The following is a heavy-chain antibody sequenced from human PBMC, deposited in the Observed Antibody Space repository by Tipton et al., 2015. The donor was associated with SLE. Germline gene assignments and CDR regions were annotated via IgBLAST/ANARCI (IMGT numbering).Heavy chain of an antibody. J-gene: IGHJ1*01. D-gene: IGHD1-7*01. V-gene: IGHV4-4*02. CDR2: IYHSGST. Sequence: TLSLTCAVSGDSISRMNWWSWVRQPPGKGLEWIGEIYHSGSTHYNPSLKSRVTISVDTSKNQFSLKLNSVTAADTAMYYCVRGISGTVGEHWGQGTPVTVSS. CDR1: GDSISRMNW. CDR3: VRGISGTVGEH.